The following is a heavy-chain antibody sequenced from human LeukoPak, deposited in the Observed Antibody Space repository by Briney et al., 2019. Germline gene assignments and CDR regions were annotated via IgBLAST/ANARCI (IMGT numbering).Heavy chain of an antibody. CDR2: IYTSGST. D-gene: IGHD6-6*01. Sequence: SETLPLTCTVSGGSISSGTYYWSWIRQPAGKGLEWIGRIYTSGSTNYNPSLKSRVTISVDTSKNQFSLKLSSVTAADTAVYYCARESIAGHYWGQGTLVTVSS. V-gene: IGHV4-61*02. CDR3: ARESIAGHY. J-gene: IGHJ4*02. CDR1: GGSISSGTYY.